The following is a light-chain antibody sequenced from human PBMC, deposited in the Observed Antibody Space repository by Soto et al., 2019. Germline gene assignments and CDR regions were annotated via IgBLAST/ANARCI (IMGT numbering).Light chain of an antibody. Sequence: DIQMTQSPSTLSASVGDRVTITCRASQSISGWLAWYQQKPWKAPKLLIYKASSLESGVPSRFSGSGSGTEFTLTISSLQPDDFATYYCQQYDSLVTFGPGTKVDIK. J-gene: IGKJ3*01. CDR1: QSISGW. CDR3: QQYDSLVT. V-gene: IGKV1-5*03. CDR2: KAS.